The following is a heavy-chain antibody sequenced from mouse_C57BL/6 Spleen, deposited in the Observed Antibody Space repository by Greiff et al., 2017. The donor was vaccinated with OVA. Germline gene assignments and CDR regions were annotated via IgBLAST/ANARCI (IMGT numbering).Heavy chain of an antibody. V-gene: IGHV1-54*01. Sequence: VKLQESGAELVRPGTSVKVSCKASGYAFTNYLIEWVKQRPGQGLEWIGVINPGSGGTNYNEKFKGKATLTADKSSSTAYMQLSSLTSEDSAVYFCARSTTVPWYFDVWGTGTTVTVSS. CDR2: INPGSGGT. CDR3: ARSTTVPWYFDV. D-gene: IGHD1-1*01. J-gene: IGHJ1*03. CDR1: GYAFTNYL.